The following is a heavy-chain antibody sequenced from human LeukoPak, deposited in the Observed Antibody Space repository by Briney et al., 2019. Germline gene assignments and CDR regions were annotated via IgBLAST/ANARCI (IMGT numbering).Heavy chain of an antibody. J-gene: IGHJ3*02. CDR2: IYYSGST. Sequence: SETLSLTCTVSGGSISSYYWSWIRQPPGKGLEWIGYIYYSGSTNYNPSLKSRVTISVDTSKNQFSLKLSSVTAADTAVYYCARDAGTDAFDIWGQGTMVTVSS. D-gene: IGHD6-13*01. V-gene: IGHV4-59*01. CDR1: GGSISSYY. CDR3: ARDAGTDAFDI.